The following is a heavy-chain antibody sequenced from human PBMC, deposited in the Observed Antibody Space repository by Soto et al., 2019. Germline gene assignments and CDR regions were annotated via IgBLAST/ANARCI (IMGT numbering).Heavy chain of an antibody. Sequence: SVKVSCKASGGTFSSYAISWVRQAPGQGLEWMGGIIPIFGTANYAQKFQGRVTITADESTSTAYMELRSLRSDDTAVYYCARSDIVVVVAATLFDYWGQGTLVTVSS. D-gene: IGHD2-15*01. V-gene: IGHV1-69*13. CDR1: GGTFSSYA. J-gene: IGHJ4*02. CDR2: IIPIFGTA. CDR3: ARSDIVVVVAATLFDY.